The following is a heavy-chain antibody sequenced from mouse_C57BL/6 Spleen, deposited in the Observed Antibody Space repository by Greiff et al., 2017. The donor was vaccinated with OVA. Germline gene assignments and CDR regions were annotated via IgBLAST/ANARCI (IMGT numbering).Heavy chain of an antibody. J-gene: IGHJ1*03. CDR1: GYTFTSYW. Sequence: QVQLQQPGAELVKPGASVKLSCKASGYTFTSYWMQWVKQRPGQGLEWIGEIDPSDSYTNYNQKFKGKATLTVDTSSSTAYMQLSSLTSEDSAVYYCARRRDGYFDVWGTGTTVTVSS. CDR2: IDPSDSYT. V-gene: IGHV1-50*01. D-gene: IGHD3-3*01. CDR3: ARRRDGYFDV.